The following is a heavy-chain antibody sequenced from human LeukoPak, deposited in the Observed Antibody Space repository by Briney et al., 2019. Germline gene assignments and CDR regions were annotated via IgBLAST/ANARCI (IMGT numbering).Heavy chain of an antibody. J-gene: IGHJ5*02. D-gene: IGHD4-17*01. CDR3: AKDRGDYTNWFDP. Sequence: GGSLRLSCAASGFTFGTSWMDWVRQAPGKGLEWVANIKADGSEKYYVDSVKGRFTISRDNAKNSLYLQMNSLRAEDTAIYYCAKDRGDYTNWFDPWGQGTLVTVSS. CDR2: IKADGSEK. V-gene: IGHV3-7*01. CDR1: GFTFGTSW.